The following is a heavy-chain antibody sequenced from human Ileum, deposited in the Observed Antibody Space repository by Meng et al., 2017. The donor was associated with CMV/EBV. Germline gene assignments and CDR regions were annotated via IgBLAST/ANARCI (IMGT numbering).Heavy chain of an antibody. CDR1: GFTFSRYA. D-gene: IGHD2-2*01. J-gene: IGHJ4*02. CDR2: ISYDGNNK. CDR3: ARDRGGLGYCRSTSCYLGFDY. V-gene: IGHV3-30-3*01. Sequence: GESLKISCAASGFTFSRYALHWVRQAPGKGLEWVAVISYDGNNKYYADSVKGRFTISRDNSKNTLYLQMNSLRAEDTAEYYCARDRGGLGYCRSTSCYLGFDYWGQGTLVTVSS.